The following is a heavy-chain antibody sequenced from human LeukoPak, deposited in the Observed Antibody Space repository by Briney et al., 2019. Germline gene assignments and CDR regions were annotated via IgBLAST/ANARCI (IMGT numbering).Heavy chain of an antibody. CDR2: ISSSSSYI. CDR3: ATSGHSGITIFGGVDAFDI. J-gene: IGHJ3*02. D-gene: IGHD3-3*01. V-gene: IGHV3-21*01. CDR1: GFTFSSYS. Sequence: GGSLRLSCAASGFTFSSYSMNWVRQAPGNGLEWVLSISSSSSYIYYADSVKGRFTISRDNAKNSLYLQMNSLRAEDTAVYYCATSGHSGITIFGGVDAFDIWGQGTMVTVSS.